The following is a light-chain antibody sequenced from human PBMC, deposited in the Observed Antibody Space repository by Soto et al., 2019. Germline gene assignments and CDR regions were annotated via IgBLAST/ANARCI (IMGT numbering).Light chain of an antibody. J-gene: IGLJ3*02. CDR3: AAWDDSLNGPGV. Sequence: QYVLTQPPSASGTPGQRVTISCSGSSSNIGSNTVNWYQQLPGTAPKLLIYNNNQRPSGVPDRFSGSKSGTSASLAISGLQSEDEADYYCAAWDDSLNGPGVFGGGTKLTVL. CDR2: NNN. CDR1: SSNIGSNT. V-gene: IGLV1-44*01.